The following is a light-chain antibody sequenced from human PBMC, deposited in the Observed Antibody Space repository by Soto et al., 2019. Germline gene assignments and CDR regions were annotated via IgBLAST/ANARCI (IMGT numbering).Light chain of an antibody. CDR2: GAS. CDR1: QSVSNN. Sequence: IVMTQSPATLSVSPGGRASLSCRASQSVSNNLAWYQQKPGQAPRLLIYGASTRAAGIPGRFSGSGSGTEFTHIISSLQSHDFAVYYCQQYHNAGSTFGQGTKVEI. J-gene: IGKJ1*01. V-gene: IGKV3-15*01. CDR3: QQYHNAGST.